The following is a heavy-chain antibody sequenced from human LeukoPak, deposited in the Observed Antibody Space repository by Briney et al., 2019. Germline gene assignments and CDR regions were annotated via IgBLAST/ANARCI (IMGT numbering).Heavy chain of an antibody. Sequence: GGSLRLSCAASGFTFSSYAMSWVRQAPGERLERVSGISYSGGSTYYEDSVKGRFTIVRDNSENTVYLQMDSLRANDTAVYYCAKDWGGYSSSSFDYWGQGILVTVPS. CDR2: ISYSGGST. CDR3: AKDWGGYSSSSFDY. J-gene: IGHJ4*02. CDR1: GFTFSSYA. D-gene: IGHD6-6*01. V-gene: IGHV3-23*01.